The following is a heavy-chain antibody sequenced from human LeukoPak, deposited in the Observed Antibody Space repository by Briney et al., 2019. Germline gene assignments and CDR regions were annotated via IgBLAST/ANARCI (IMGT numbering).Heavy chain of an antibody. CDR1: GFTFSSYA. V-gene: IGHV3-30-3*01. CDR2: ISYDGSNK. Sequence: GGSLRLSCAASGFTFSSYAMHWVRQAPGKGLEWVAVISYDGSNKYYADSVKGRFTISRDNAKNSLYLQMNSLRVEDTGVYYCAREMESSMVRGRDVWGQGTTVTVSS. D-gene: IGHD3-10*01. J-gene: IGHJ6*02. CDR3: AREMESSMVRGRDV.